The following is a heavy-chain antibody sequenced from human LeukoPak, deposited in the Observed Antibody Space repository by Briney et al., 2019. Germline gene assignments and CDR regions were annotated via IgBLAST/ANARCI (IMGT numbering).Heavy chain of an antibody. Sequence: GGSLRLSCAASGFPVSSNYMSWVRQAPGKGLEWVSHIYAAGNTFYADSVKGRFSISRDDSKNTLYLQMNSLRAVDTAVYYCARLSAGFHWGQGTLVTVSS. V-gene: IGHV3-66*01. CDR1: GFPVSSNY. CDR2: IYAAGNT. CDR3: ARLSAGFH. J-gene: IGHJ4*02. D-gene: IGHD6-13*01.